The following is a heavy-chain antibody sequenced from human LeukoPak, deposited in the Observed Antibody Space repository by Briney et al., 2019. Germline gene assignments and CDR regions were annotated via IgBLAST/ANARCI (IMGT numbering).Heavy chain of an antibody. CDR2: ISWDGGST. D-gene: IGHD6-19*01. CDR3: AKDKTLRGLVGPIDY. V-gene: IGHV3-43*01. J-gene: IGHJ4*02. Sequence: WIRQPPGKGLEWVSLISWDGGSTYYADSVKGRFTISRDNSKNSLYLQMNSLRTEDTALYYCAKDKTLRGLVGPIDYWGQGTLVTVSS.